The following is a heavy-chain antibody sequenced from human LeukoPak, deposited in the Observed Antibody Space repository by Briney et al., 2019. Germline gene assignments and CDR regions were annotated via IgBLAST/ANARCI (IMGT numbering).Heavy chain of an antibody. Sequence: PGGSLRLSCAASGFTFSSYAMSWVRQAPGKGLEWVSAISGSGGSTYYADSVKGRFTISRDNSKNTLYPQMNSLRAEDTAVYYCAKDLVTMIVVVTCNFDYWGQGTLVTVSS. CDR1: GFTFSSYA. D-gene: IGHD3-22*01. CDR3: AKDLVTMIVVVTCNFDY. CDR2: ISGSGGST. V-gene: IGHV3-23*01. J-gene: IGHJ4*02.